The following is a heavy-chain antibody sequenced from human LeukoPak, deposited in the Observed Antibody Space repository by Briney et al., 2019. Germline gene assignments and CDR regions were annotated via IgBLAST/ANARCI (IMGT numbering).Heavy chain of an antibody. CDR3: ARDSGDYYDRCCFFSFMDY. J-gene: IGHJ4*02. V-gene: IGHV3-30*04. Sequence: PGGSLRLSCAASGFTFSSYAMHWVRQAPGKGLEWVAVISYDGSNKYYADSVKGRFTISRDNSKNTLYLQMNSLRAEDTAVYYCARDSGDYYDRCCFFSFMDYWGQGTLVTVSS. D-gene: IGHD3-22*01. CDR1: GFTFSSYA. CDR2: ISYDGSNK.